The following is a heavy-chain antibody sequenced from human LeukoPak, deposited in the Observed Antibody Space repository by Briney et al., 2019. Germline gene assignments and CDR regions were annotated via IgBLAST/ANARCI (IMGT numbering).Heavy chain of an antibody. D-gene: IGHD3-10*01. V-gene: IGHV3-43*02. CDR1: GFTFDDYA. CDR2: IIGDGGST. CDR3: AKDSPLMLLFGVSVFDY. Sequence: GGSLRLSCAASGFTFDDYAIHWVRPAPRKGVDWVSLIIGDGGSTYYADSVKGPFTISRENSKNSLYPQMNSLRTEDTALYYRAKDSPLMLLFGVSVFDYWGEGTLVTVP. J-gene: IGHJ4*02.